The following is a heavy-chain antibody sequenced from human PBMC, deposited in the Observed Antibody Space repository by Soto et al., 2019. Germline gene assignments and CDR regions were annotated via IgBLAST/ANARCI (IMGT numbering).Heavy chain of an antibody. CDR2: ISAYNGNT. V-gene: IGHV1-18*01. Sequence: ASVKVSCKASGYTFTSYGISWVRQAPGQGLEWMGWISAYNGNTNYAQKLQGRVTMTTDTSTSTAYMELRSLRSDDTAVYYCARLASSGYYRYYFDYWGQGTLVTVSS. J-gene: IGHJ4*02. D-gene: IGHD3-22*01. CDR1: GYTFTSYG. CDR3: ARLASSGYYRYYFDY.